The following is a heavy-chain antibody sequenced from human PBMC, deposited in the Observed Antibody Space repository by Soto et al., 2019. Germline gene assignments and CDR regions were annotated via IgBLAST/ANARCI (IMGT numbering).Heavy chain of an antibody. CDR2: INGDGRSA. J-gene: IGHJ6*02. V-gene: IGHV3-74*01. CDR1: GFTFRNYR. CDR3: IRGGVLYGLGV. D-gene: IGHD2-8*01. Sequence: EEQLVESGGDLVQPGGSLTLSCAVSGFTFRNYRMHWVRQAPGEGLAWVSQINGDGRSATYADSVRGRFTISRDNAKNTLYLQMNSLSAEDTAVYYCIRGGVLYGLGVWGQGTSVTVSS.